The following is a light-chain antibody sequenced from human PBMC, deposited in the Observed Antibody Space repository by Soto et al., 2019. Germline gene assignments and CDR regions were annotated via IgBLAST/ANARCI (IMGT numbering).Light chain of an antibody. V-gene: IGKV3-15*01. CDR3: QQYNNWPPYT. CDR1: QSVSSN. J-gene: IGKJ2*01. CDR2: GAS. Sequence: EIVMTQSPSTLSVSPGERATLSCRASQSVSSNLAWYQQKPGQAPRLLIYGASTRHTGIPARFSGSGSGTEFTLTISSLQSEDFAVYYCQQYNNWPPYTFGQGTKLEIK.